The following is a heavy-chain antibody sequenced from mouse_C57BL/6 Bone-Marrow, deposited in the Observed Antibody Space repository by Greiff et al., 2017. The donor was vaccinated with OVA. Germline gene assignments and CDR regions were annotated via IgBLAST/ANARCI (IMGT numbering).Heavy chain of an antibody. V-gene: IGHV1-7*01. CDR1: GYTFTSYW. CDR3: AGYGRVYAMDY. CDR2: INPSSGYT. D-gene: IGHD1-1*01. Sequence: VQLQQSGAELAKPGASVKLSCKASGYTFTSYWMHWVKQRPGQGLEWIGYINPSSGYTKYNQKFKDKATLTADKSSSTAYMQLSRLTYEDAAVYYCAGYGRVYAMDYWGQGTSVTVSS. J-gene: IGHJ4*01.